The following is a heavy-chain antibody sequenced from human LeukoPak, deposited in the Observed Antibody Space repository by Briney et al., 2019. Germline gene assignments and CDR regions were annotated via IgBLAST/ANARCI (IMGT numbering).Heavy chain of an antibody. J-gene: IGHJ6*02. CDR2: IYSGGST. V-gene: IGHV3-66*01. CDR1: GFTVSSNY. CDR3: ARGNPNYYYYGMDV. Sequence: PGGSLRLSCAASGFTVSSNYMSWVRQAPGKGLEWVSVIYSGGSTYYADSVKGRFTISRDNSKNTLYLQMSSLRAEDTAVYFCARGNPNYYYYGMDVWGQGTTVTVSS.